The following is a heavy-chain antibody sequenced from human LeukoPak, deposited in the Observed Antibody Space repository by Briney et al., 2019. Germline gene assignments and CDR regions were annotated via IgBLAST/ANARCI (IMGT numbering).Heavy chain of an antibody. CDR1: GFTFSRHA. D-gene: IGHD4-17*01. V-gene: IGHV3-23*01. Sequence: PGGSLRLSCAASGFTFSRHALSWVRQAPGKGLEWVSAISGSGGLTYYAAYVKGRFTISRDNSKNTLYLQMNSLGVEDTALYYCANDYGDYAGDGFDIWGQGTMVTVSS. J-gene: IGHJ3*02. CDR3: ANDYGDYAGDGFDI. CDR2: ISGSGGLT.